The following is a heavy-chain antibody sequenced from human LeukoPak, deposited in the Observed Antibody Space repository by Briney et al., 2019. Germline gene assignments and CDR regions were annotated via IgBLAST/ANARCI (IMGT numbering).Heavy chain of an antibody. CDR3: ARAADYYASGIFH. J-gene: IGHJ4*02. CDR1: GFTFSSYG. CDR2: IWYDGSNK. V-gene: IGHV3-33*01. D-gene: IGHD3-10*01. Sequence: GGSLRLSCAASGFTFSSYGMHWVRQAPGKGLEWVAVIWYDGSNKYYADSVRGLFTIPRDNSKNTLYLRMNSLRAEDTAVYYCARAADYYASGIFHWGQGTLVTVSS.